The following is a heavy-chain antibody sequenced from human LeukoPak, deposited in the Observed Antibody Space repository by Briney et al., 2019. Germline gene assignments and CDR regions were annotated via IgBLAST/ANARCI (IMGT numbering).Heavy chain of an antibody. CDR2: ISGDESTT. J-gene: IGHJ4*02. CDR1: GFTFSSYW. Sequence: GGSLRLSCTVSGFTFSSYWMHWVRQGPGKGLVWVSRISGDESTTSYADSVKGRLTISRDNAKNSLFLQMSSLRVEDTAVYYCARDKGGSSEDWGQGTLVTVSS. CDR3: ARDKGGSSED. D-gene: IGHD6-6*01. V-gene: IGHV3-74*01.